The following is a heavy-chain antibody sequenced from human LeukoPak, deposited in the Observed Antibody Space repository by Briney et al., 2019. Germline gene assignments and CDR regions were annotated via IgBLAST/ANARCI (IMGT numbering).Heavy chain of an antibody. CDR1: GFTFSSYS. V-gene: IGHV3-21*01. CDR3: ATQTIAARKFDY. Sequence: GGSLRLSCAASGFTFSSYSMNWVRQAPGKGLEWVSSISSSSSYIYYADSVKGRFTISRDDAKNSLYLQMNSLRAEDTAVYYCATQTIAARKFDYWGQGTLVTVSS. J-gene: IGHJ4*02. CDR2: ISSSSSYI. D-gene: IGHD6-6*01.